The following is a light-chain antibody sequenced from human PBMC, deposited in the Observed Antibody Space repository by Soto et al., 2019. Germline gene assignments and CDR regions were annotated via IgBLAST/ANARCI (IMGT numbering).Light chain of an antibody. V-gene: IGKV3D-15*01. Sequence: EIVLTQSPGTLSLSPGESATLSCGASQSVSSRFLAWYQQKPGQAPRLVIYDIFTRATGVPTRISGSGSGTEFTLTISSLQSEDFAVYYCQQYNSWPLTFGGGTKVDIK. J-gene: IGKJ4*01. CDR3: QQYNSWPLT. CDR1: QSVSSR. CDR2: DIF.